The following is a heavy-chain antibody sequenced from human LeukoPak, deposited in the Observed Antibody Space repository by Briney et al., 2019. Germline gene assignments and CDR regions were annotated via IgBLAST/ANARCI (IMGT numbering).Heavy chain of an antibody. CDR2: ISYDGSNK. CDR3: AKARPIWSGYSDFDY. V-gene: IGHV3-30*04. J-gene: IGHJ4*02. Sequence: PGGSLRLSCAASGFTFSSHALHWVRQAPGKGLEWVAVISYDGSNKYYADSVKGRFTISRDNSKNTLYLQMNSLRAEDTAVYYCAKARPIWSGYSDFDYWGQGTLVTVSS. D-gene: IGHD3-3*01. CDR1: GFTFSSHA.